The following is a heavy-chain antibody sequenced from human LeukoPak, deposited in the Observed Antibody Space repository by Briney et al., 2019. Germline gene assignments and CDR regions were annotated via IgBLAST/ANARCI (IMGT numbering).Heavy chain of an antibody. CDR1: GGSISSSSYY. Sequence: SETLSLTCTVSGGSISSSSYYWGWIRQPPGKGLEWIGSIHYSGSTNYNPSLKSRVTISVDTSKNQFSLKLSSVTAADTAVYYCARGYCSGGSCYSYYYYNYMDVWGKGTTVTISS. D-gene: IGHD2-15*01. V-gene: IGHV4-39*07. CDR2: IHYSGST. CDR3: ARGYCSGGSCYSYYYYNYMDV. J-gene: IGHJ6*03.